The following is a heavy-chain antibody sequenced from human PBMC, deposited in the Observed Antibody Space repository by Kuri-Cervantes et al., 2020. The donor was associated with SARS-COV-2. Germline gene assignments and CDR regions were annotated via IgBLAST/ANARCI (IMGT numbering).Heavy chain of an antibody. CDR1: GYTFTGYY. Sequence: ASVKVSCKASGYTFTGYYMHWVRQAPGQGLEWMGWINPNSGGTNYAQKFQGWVTMTRDTSISTVYMELSRLRSDDTAVYYCARSTPLRLLVVNSQGGAFDIWGQGTMVTVSS. V-gene: IGHV1-2*04. J-gene: IGHJ3*02. D-gene: IGHD3-22*01. CDR2: INPNSGGT. CDR3: ARSTPLRLLVVNSQGGAFDI.